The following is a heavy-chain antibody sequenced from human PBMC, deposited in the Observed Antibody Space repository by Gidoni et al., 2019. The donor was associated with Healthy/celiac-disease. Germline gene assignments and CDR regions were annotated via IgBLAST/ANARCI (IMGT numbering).Heavy chain of an antibody. J-gene: IGHJ2*01. CDR2: MNPNSGNT. Sequence: QVQLVQSGAEVKKPGASVKVSCKAAGYTITSEDINWVPEGTGKGLEWMGWMNPNSGNTGYAQKFQGRVTMTRNTAISTAYMELSSLRSEDTAVYYCASNTYYDFWSGYYRGGATTADWYFDLWGRGTLVTVSS. CDR1: GYTITSED. CDR3: ASNTYYDFWSGYYRGGATTADWYFDL. D-gene: IGHD3-3*01. V-gene: IGHV1-8*01.